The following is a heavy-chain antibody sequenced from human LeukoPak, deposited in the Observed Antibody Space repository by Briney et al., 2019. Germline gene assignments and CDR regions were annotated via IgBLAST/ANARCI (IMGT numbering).Heavy chain of an antibody. CDR3: ARALAGRGCIDY. CDR2: INPDGTAK. CDR1: GFTFSDYW. Sequence: GGSLRLSCAVSGFTFSDYWFHWVRQTPGKGPEWVSRINPDGTAKAYADSMKGRFTISRDNTKSTLYLQMSALRAEDTAMYYCARALAGRGCIDYWGQGNLVTVSS. D-gene: IGHD6-19*01. J-gene: IGHJ4*02. V-gene: IGHV3-74*01.